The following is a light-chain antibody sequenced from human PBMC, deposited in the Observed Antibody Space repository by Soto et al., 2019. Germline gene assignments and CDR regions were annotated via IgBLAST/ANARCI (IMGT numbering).Light chain of an antibody. CDR2: GAS. J-gene: IGKJ5*01. V-gene: IGKV3-20*01. Sequence: EIVLTQSPGTLSLSPGERATLSCRASQSVSSSYLAWYQQKPGQAPRRLIYGASSRATGIPDRFSGSGSGTDFTLTISRLEPEDFAVYYCQQYGSSPPSTFGQGTRL. CDR1: QSVSSSY. CDR3: QQYGSSPPST.